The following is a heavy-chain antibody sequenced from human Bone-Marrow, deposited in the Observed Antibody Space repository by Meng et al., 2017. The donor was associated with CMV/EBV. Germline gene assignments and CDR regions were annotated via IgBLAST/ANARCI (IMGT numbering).Heavy chain of an antibody. J-gene: IGHJ4*02. D-gene: IGHD3-10*01. CDR3: AKRNMVRGDPYFDY. Sequence: GSLRLSCAVYGGSFSGYYWSWIRQPPGKGLEWIGEINHSGSTNYNPSLKSRVTISVDTSKNQFSLKLSSVTAADTAVYYCAKRNMVRGDPYFDYWGQGTLVTVSS. CDR1: GGSFSGYY. V-gene: IGHV4-34*01. CDR2: INHSGST.